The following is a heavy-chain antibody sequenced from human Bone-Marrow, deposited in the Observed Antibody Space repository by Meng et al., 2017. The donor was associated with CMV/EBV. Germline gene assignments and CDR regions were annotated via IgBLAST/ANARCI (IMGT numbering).Heavy chain of an antibody. Sequence: GSLRLSCTVSGGSVSSGSYYWSWIRQPPGKGLEWIGYIYYSGSTNYNPSLKSRVTISVDTSKNQFSLKLSSVTAADTAVYYCASLSRAQGKDYWGQGTLVTVSS. CDR2: IYYSGST. V-gene: IGHV4-61*01. J-gene: IGHJ4*02. CDR3: ASLSRAQGKDY. CDR1: GGSVSSGSYY. D-gene: IGHD4-23*01.